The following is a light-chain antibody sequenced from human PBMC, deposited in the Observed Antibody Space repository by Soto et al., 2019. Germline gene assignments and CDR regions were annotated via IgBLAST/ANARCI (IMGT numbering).Light chain of an antibody. Sequence: QLVLTQSPSASASLGAPVKLTCTLSSGHNTYAIAWHQQQPEKGPRYLMKLNSDGSHSKGDGIPDRFSGSSSGAERYLTISSLQSEDEADYYCQTWGTGIWVFGGGTKLTVL. V-gene: IGLV4-69*01. CDR2: LNSDGSH. CDR3: QTWGTGIWV. CDR1: SGHNTYA. J-gene: IGLJ3*02.